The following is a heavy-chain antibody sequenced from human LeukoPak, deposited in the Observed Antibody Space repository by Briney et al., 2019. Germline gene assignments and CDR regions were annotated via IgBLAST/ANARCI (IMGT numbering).Heavy chain of an antibody. J-gene: IGHJ6*02. V-gene: IGHV3-9*01. CDR2: ISWNSGSI. CDR1: GFTFDDYA. CDR3: AKAPYYYYGMDV. Sequence: GGSLRLSCAASGFTFDDYAMHWVRQAPGKGPEWVSGISWNSGSIGYADSVKGRFTISRDNAKNSLYLQMNSLRAEDTALYYCAKAPYYYYGMDVWGQGTTVTVSS.